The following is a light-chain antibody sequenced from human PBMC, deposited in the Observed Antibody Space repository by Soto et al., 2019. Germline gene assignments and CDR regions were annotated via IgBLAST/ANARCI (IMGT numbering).Light chain of an antibody. CDR3: SSYAGSRNV. Sequence: QSVLTQPPSASGSPGQSFAISCTGTSSDVGGYNYVSWYQQHPGKAPKLMIYEVNKRPSGVPDRFSGSKSGNTASLTVSGLQAEDEADYYCSSYAGSRNVFGTGTKLTVL. V-gene: IGLV2-8*01. J-gene: IGLJ1*01. CDR1: SSDVGGYNY. CDR2: EVN.